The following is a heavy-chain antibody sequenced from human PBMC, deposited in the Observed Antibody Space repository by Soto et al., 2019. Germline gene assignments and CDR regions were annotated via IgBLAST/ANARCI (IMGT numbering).Heavy chain of an antibody. V-gene: IGHV1-69*13. CDR2: IIPIFGTA. Sequence: ASVKVSCKASGGTFSSYAISWVRQAPGQGLEWMGGIIPIFGTANYAQKFQGRVTITADESTSTAYMELSSLRSEDTAVYYCARMTSGYSGYDFVSYYYGMDVWGQGTTVTVSS. CDR3: ARMTSGYSGYDFVSYYYGMDV. J-gene: IGHJ6*02. CDR1: GGTFSSYA. D-gene: IGHD5-12*01.